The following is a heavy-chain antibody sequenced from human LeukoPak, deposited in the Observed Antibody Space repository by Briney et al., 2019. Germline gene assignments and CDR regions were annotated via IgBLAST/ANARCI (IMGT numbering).Heavy chain of an antibody. Sequence: GGSLRLSCAASRFTFSNYDMHWVRQAPGKGLEWEAFIRYDGSNEYYTDSVKGRFTISRDNSKNTLYLQMNSLRAEDTAVYYCARDKAKGDDAFDIWGQGTMVTVSS. D-gene: IGHD1-26*01. CDR2: IRYDGSNE. V-gene: IGHV3-30*02. CDR3: ARDKAKGDDAFDI. J-gene: IGHJ3*02. CDR1: RFTFSNYD.